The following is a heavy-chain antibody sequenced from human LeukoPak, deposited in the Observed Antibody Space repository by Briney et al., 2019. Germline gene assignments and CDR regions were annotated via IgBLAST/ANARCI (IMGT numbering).Heavy chain of an antibody. CDR2: IWYDGNNE. CDR1: GFTFSNYG. CDR3: AREVLSSGDHFDY. V-gene: IGHV3-33*01. Sequence: GGSLRLSRAASGFTFSNYGMHWVRQAPGKGLEWVAVIWYDGNNEYYADSLKGRFTISRDNSKNTLYLQMNSLRAEDTAVYYCAREVLSSGDHFDYWGQGTLVTVSS. J-gene: IGHJ4*02. D-gene: IGHD4-17*01.